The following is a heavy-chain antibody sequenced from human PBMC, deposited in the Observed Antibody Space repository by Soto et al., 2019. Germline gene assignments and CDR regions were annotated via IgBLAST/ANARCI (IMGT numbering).Heavy chain of an antibody. Sequence: SETLSLTCAVSGGSISSSNWRTWVRLPPGKGLEWIGEIYPSGITNYSPSLKSRVTMSVDKSKNQFSLKLNSVTAADTAMYYCAREAYKRGATNPFFDYWGQGTLVTVSS. CDR1: GGSISSSNW. V-gene: IGHV4-4*02. J-gene: IGHJ4*02. CDR3: AREAYKRGATNPFFDY. D-gene: IGHD1-26*01. CDR2: IYPSGIT.